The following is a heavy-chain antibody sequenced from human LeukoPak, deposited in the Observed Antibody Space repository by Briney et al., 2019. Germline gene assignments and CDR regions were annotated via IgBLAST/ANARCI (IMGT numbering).Heavy chain of an antibody. Sequence: PGGSLRLSCAASGFPFSSYGMHWVRQAPGKGLEWVAVLSYDGSNEYYADSVKGRFTISRDNSKNTLYLQINSLRVEDTAVYYCAGSWFYRDYFEYWGQGTLVTVSS. CDR1: GFPFSSYG. CDR3: AGSWFYRDYFEY. CDR2: LSYDGSNE. V-gene: IGHV3-30*03. D-gene: IGHD3-10*01. J-gene: IGHJ4*02.